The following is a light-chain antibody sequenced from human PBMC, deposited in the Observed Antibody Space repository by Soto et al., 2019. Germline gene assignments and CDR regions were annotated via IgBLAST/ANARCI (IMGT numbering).Light chain of an antibody. Sequence: SVLTQPASVYGSPGQSITISCPGTSSDVGGYNYVSWYQQHPGKAPKLMIYDVSNRPSGVSNRFSGSKPGNTASLTISGLQAEDEADYYCSSYTSSSTRVFGTGTKVTVL. J-gene: IGLJ1*01. CDR2: DVS. CDR1: SSDVGGYNY. CDR3: SSYTSSSTRV. V-gene: IGLV2-14*01.